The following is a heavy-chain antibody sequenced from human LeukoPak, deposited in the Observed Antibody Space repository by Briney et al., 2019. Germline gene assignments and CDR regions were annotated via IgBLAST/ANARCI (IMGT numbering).Heavy chain of an antibody. D-gene: IGHD4-23*01. V-gene: IGHV3-74*01. J-gene: IGHJ5*02. CDR1: GFTFSKYW. CDR3: ARGVFGGNTNWFDP. CDR2: INTDGTNT. Sequence: GGSLRLSCAASGFTFSKYWMCWVRHAPGKGLVWVLRINTDGTNTTNADSVKGRFTISRDNAKNTLYLQMNSLRAEDTAVYYCARGVFGGNTNWFDPWGQGTLVTVSS.